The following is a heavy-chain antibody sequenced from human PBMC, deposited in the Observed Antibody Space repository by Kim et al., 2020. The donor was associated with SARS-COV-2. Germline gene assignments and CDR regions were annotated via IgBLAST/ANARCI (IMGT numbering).Heavy chain of an antibody. V-gene: IGHV1-3*01. D-gene: IGHD7-27*01. J-gene: IGHJ4*02. Sequence: KFQGRVTITRNKSASTAYMGLSSLRSEDTAVYYCAREDGSWGIDYWGQGTLVTVSS. CDR3: AREDGSWGIDY.